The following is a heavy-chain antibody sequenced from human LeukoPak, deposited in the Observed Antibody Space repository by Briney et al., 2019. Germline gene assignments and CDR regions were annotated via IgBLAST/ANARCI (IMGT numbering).Heavy chain of an antibody. Sequence: ASVKVSCKASGYTFTSYYMHWVRQAPGQGLEWRGIINPSGGSTSYAQKFQGRVTMTRDTSTSTVYMELSSLRSEDTAVYYCARAGYCSGGSCYSISRYWGQGTLVTVSS. D-gene: IGHD2-15*01. CDR1: GYTFTSYY. V-gene: IGHV1-46*01. CDR2: INPSGGST. J-gene: IGHJ4*02. CDR3: ARAGYCSGGSCYSISRY.